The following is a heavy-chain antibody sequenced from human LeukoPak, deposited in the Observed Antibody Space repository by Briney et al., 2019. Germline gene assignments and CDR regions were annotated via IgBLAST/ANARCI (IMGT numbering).Heavy chain of an antibody. CDR1: GDSVSSNSAA. CDR3: ARDSGSGFDVLDI. Sequence: SQTLSLTCVISGDSVSSNSAAWNWIRQSPSRGLEWLGRTYFRSRWYYDYAVSLKGRITINPDTSKNQFSLQLRSVIPEDTSLYYGARDSGSGFDVLDIGAKGTRVTVFS. CDR2: TYFRSRWYY. D-gene: IGHD5-12*01. J-gene: IGHJ3*02. V-gene: IGHV6-1*01.